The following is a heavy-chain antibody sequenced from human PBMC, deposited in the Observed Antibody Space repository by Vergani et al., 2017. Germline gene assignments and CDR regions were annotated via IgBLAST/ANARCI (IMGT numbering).Heavy chain of an antibody. CDR1: GESFSGYY. CDR3: ARAPFFTMVRGIGRNYFDY. D-gene: IGHD3-10*01. Sequence: QVQLQQWGAGLLKPSETLSLTCAVYGESFSGYYWSWIRQPPGKGLEWIGEINHSGSTNYNPSLKSRVTISVDTSKNQFSLKLSSVTAADTAVYYCARAPFFTMVRGIGRNYFDYWGQGTLVTVSS. V-gene: IGHV4-34*01. J-gene: IGHJ4*02. CDR2: INHSGST.